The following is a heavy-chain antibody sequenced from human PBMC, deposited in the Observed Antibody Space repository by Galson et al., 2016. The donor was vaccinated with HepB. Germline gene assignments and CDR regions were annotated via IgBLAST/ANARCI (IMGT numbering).Heavy chain of an antibody. V-gene: IGHV3-73*01. CDR3: NCGALTPN. CDR2: IRSQIGNYET. Sequence: SLRLSCAASGFTFSGSALHWVRQASGKGLEWVGRIRSQIGNYETAYTASVEGRFTMSRDDSKNTAYLEMHSLRLEDTAVYCCNCGALTPNWGQGTLVTVSS. J-gene: IGHJ4*02. CDR1: GFTFSGSA. D-gene: IGHD2-21*01.